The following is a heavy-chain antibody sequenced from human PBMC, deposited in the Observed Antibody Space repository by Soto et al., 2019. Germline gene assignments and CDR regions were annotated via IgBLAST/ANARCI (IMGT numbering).Heavy chain of an antibody. V-gene: IGHV1-3*01. J-gene: IGHJ6*02. Sequence: ASVKGSXKASGYTFTSYAMHWVRQAXXQRLXXXGWINAGNGNTKYSQKFQGRVTITRDTSASTAYMELSSLRSEDTAVYYCARDLLDILTGYWNGYYYYGMDVWGQGTTVTVSS. D-gene: IGHD3-9*01. CDR3: ARDLLDILTGYWNGYYYYGMDV. CDR1: GYTFTSYA. CDR2: INAGNGNT.